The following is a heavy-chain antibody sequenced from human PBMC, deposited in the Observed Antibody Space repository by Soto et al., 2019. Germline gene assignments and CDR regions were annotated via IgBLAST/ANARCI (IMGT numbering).Heavy chain of an antibody. V-gene: IGHV3-23*01. CDR2: ISGRCGST. CDR1: GFTFSSYA. D-gene: IGHD4-17*01. CDR3: ANHDYGDPVFDY. Sequence: GGSLRLSCAASGFTFSSYAMSWVRQAPGKGLEWVSAISGRCGSTYYADSVKGRFTISRDNSKNTLYLQMNSLRAEDTAVYYCANHDYGDPVFDYWGQGTLVTVSS. J-gene: IGHJ4*02.